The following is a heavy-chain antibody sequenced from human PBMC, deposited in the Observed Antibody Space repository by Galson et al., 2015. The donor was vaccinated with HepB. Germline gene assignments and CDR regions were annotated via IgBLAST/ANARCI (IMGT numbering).Heavy chain of an antibody. CDR1: GFTFSSYS. J-gene: IGHJ6*02. V-gene: IGHV3-48*01. CDR2: ISSSSSTI. CDR3: ARVSCDSSSWYCDYYYGMDV. Sequence: SLRLSCAASGFTFSSYSMNWVRQAPGKGLEWVSYISSSSSTIYYADSVKGRFTISRDNAKNSLYLQMNSLRAEDTAVYYCARVSCDSSSWYCDYYYGMDVWGQGTTVTVSS. D-gene: IGHD6-13*01.